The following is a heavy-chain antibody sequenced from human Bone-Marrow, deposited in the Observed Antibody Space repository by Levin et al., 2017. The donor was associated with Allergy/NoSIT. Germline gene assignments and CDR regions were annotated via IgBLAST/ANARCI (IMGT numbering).Heavy chain of an antibody. Sequence: SETLSLTCTVSGGSISSSGFYWGWIRQPPGKGLEWIGSIYNSGSTYYTPSLTSRVTISIDTSKTQFSLQLTSVTAADTAMYYCARMNDYVWGSYRRVADAFDIWGQGTMVTVSS. D-gene: IGHD3-16*02. CDR2: IYNSGST. CDR1: GGSISSSGFY. J-gene: IGHJ3*02. CDR3: ARMNDYVWGSYRRVADAFDI. V-gene: IGHV4-39*01.